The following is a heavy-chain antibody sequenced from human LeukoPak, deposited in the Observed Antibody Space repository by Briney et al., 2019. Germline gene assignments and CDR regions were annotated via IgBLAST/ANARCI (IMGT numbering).Heavy chain of an antibody. CDR2: INHSGST. Sequence: SETLSLTCAVYGGSFSGYYWSWIRQPPGKGLEWIGEINHSGSTNYNPSLKSRVTISVDTSKNQFSLKLSSVTAADTAVYYCARNCPAIGTRDAFDIWGQGTMVTVSS. J-gene: IGHJ3*02. D-gene: IGHD6-13*01. CDR1: GGSFSGYY. CDR3: ARNCPAIGTRDAFDI. V-gene: IGHV4-34*01.